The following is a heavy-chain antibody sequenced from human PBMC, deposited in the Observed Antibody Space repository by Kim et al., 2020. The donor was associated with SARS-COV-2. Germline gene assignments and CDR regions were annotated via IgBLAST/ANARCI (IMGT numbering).Heavy chain of an antibody. CDR3: ARDLSGYYGMDV. Sequence: KYYADSGKCRCTISRDNSKDALYLKMNSLRAEDRAVYYCARDLSGYYGMDVWGQGTTVTVSS. J-gene: IGHJ6*02. CDR2: K. V-gene: IGHV3-33*01. D-gene: IGHD3-10*01.